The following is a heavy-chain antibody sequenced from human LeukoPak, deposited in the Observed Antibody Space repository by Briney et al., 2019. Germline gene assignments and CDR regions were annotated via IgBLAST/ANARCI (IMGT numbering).Heavy chain of an antibody. V-gene: IGHV3-23*01. D-gene: IGHD6-19*01. J-gene: IGHJ4*02. CDR3: LSSGWFDY. CDR2: INRSGGST. Sequence: GASLRLSCTASGFTFSSYAMNWVHQAPGKGLEWVSSINRSGGSTYYADSVKGRVTISRHNSNNTLYLQLNSLRSEDTAVYYCLSSGWFDYWGQGTLVTVSS. CDR1: GFTFSSYA.